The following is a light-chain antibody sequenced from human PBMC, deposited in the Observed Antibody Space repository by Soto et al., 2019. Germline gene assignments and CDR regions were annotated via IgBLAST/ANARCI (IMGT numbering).Light chain of an antibody. Sequence: EIALTQSPGTLSLSPGERATLSCRPSRSVSSSYLAWYQLKPGQAPRLLIFDASTWDTGIPARFSGSGSGAAFTLTIGRLEPEDFAVYYCQRYGGSAFIFGPGTKVDIK. CDR3: QRYGGSAFI. V-gene: IGKV3-20*01. J-gene: IGKJ3*01. CDR1: RSVSSSY. CDR2: DAS.